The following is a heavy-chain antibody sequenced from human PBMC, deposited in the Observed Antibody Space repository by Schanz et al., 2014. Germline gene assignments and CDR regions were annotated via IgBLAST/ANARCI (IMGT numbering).Heavy chain of an antibody. CDR2: ISGSGGST. CDR1: GFTFNSYA. Sequence: DVQLLESGGGLVQPGGSLRLSCAASGFTFNSYAMTWVRQAPGKGLEWVSAISGSGGSTYYADSEKGRFTISRDNSKNTLYLHMNTLRSEDTAVYYCAKDSTHIDIVLVPTAIDYWGQGTLVTVSS. CDR3: AKDSTHIDIVLVPTAIDY. V-gene: IGHV3-23*01. D-gene: IGHD2-2*01. J-gene: IGHJ4*02.